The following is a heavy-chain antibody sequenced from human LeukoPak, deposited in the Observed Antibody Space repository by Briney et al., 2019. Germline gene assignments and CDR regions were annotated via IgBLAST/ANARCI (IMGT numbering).Heavy chain of an antibody. CDR1: GFSFSSFW. Sequence: GGSLRLSCAASGFSFSSFWMHWVRQGPGKGLVWVSGINSDGSTTGYAGSVKSRFTISRDNAKNTVFLEMNSLRAEDTAVYYCARGGYGAHMGWGQGILVTVSS. V-gene: IGHV3-74*01. CDR3: ARGGYGAHMG. D-gene: IGHD4/OR15-4a*01. J-gene: IGHJ4*02. CDR2: INSDGSTT.